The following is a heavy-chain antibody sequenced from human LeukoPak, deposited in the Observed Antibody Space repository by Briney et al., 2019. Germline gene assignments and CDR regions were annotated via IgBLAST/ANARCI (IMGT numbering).Heavy chain of an antibody. CDR2: TSDSGSS. J-gene: IGHJ2*01. D-gene: IGHD3-16*02. CDR1: AGSVSAYY. Sequence: SETLSLTCTVSAGSVSAYYWTWIRQPPGKGLEWIGYTSDSGSSNYKSSLKSRVSMSVDTSKRQFSLTLTSVTAADTAVYYCARIVRQDGGYLDLWGRGSLVTVSS. CDR3: ARIVRQDGGYLDL. V-gene: IGHV4-59*08.